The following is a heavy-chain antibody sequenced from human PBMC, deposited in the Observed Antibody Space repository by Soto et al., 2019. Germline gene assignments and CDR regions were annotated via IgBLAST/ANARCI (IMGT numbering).Heavy chain of an antibody. CDR1: GGSISSSSYY. CDR2: IYYSGST. V-gene: IGHV4-39*01. J-gene: IGHJ4*02. Sequence: QLQLQESGPGLVKPSETLSLTCTVSGGSISSSSYYWGWIRQPPGKGLEWIGSIYYSGSTYYNPSLKSRVTISVDTSKNQFSLKLSSVTAADTAVYYCARPKGVGPSSLGSFDYWGQGTLVTVSS. D-gene: IGHD2-2*01. CDR3: ARPKGVGPSSLGSFDY.